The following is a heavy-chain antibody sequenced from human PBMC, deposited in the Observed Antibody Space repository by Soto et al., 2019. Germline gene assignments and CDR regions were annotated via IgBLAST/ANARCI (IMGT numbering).Heavy chain of an antibody. CDR1: GFTFSDAW. D-gene: IGHD3-9*01. CDR2: LKSKADGETT. J-gene: IGHJ4*02. CDR3: TTDTSSDWFKAFDY. V-gene: IGHV3-15*07. Sequence: EVKLVESGGGLVKPGGSLRLSCAASGFTFSDAWMNWVRQSPGKGLEWVARLKSKADGETTAYAAPVRGRFSISRDDSQDMLYLQMDSLKTADTALYYCTTDTSSDWFKAFDYWGQGILVTVSS.